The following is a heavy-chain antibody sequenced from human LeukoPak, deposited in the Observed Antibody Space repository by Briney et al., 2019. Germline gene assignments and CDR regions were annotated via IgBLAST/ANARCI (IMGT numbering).Heavy chain of an antibody. D-gene: IGHD3-3*01. J-gene: IGHJ5*02. CDR2: INPNSGGT. CDR1: GYTFTGYY. Sequence: EASVKVSCKASGYTFTGYYMHWVRQAPGQGLEWMGWINPNSGGTNYAQKFQGRATMTRDTSISTAYMELSRLRSDDTAVYYCARDRQLSFGVVIPRWFDPWGQGTLVTVSS. CDR3: ARDRQLSFGVVIPRWFDP. V-gene: IGHV1-2*02.